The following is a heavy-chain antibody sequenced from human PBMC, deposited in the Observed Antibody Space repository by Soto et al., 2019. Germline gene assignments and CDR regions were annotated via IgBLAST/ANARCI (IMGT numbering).Heavy chain of an antibody. Sequence: GGSLRLSCAASGFTFSSYGMHWVRQAPGKGLEWVAVIWYDGSNKYYADSVKGRFTISRDNSKNTLYLQMNSLRAEDTAVYYCARGEVLLWFGELPTTYGMDVWGQGTTVTAP. CDR1: GFTFSSYG. CDR2: IWYDGSNK. V-gene: IGHV3-33*01. CDR3: ARGEVLLWFGELPTTYGMDV. D-gene: IGHD3-10*01. J-gene: IGHJ6*02.